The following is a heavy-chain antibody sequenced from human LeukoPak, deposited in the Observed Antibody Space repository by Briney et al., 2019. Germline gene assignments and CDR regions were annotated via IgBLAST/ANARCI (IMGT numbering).Heavy chain of an antibody. D-gene: IGHD3-10*01. Sequence: PGGSLRLSCAASGFSFSNYAMSWVRQAPGKGLEWVSAIRGSGGSTYYADSVKGRFTISRDNSKNTLYLQMNSLRAEDTAVYYRAKDSYGSGTYPSLFNYWGHGALVTVSS. CDR2: IRGSGGST. CDR3: AKDSYGSGTYPSLFNY. CDR1: GFSFSNYA. V-gene: IGHV3-23*01. J-gene: IGHJ4*01.